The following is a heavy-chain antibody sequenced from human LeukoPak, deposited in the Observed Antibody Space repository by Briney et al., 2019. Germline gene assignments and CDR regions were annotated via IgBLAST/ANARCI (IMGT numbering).Heavy chain of an antibody. CDR1: GGSISSYY. D-gene: IGHD6-13*01. J-gene: IGHJ5*02. V-gene: IGHV4-59*01. CDR2: IYYSGST. Sequence: PSETLSPTCTVSGGSISSYYWSWIRQPPGKGLEWIGYIYYSGSTNYNPSLKSRVTISVDTSKNQFSLKLSSVTAADTAVYYCARGRSSSWQFDPWGQGTLVTVSS. CDR3: ARGRSSSWQFDP.